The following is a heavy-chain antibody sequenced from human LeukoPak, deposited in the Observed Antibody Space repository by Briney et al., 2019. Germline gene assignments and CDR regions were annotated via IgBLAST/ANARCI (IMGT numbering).Heavy chain of an antibody. V-gene: IGHV3-7*03. D-gene: IGHD3-22*01. Sequence: GGSLRLSCAASGFTFSSYWMSWVRQAPGKGLEWAANIKQDGSEKYYVDSVKGRFTISRDNAKNSLYLQMNSLRAEDTAVYYCARSSTMIAFDYWGQGTLVTVSS. CDR1: GFTFSSYW. CDR2: IKQDGSEK. CDR3: ARSSTMIAFDY. J-gene: IGHJ4*02.